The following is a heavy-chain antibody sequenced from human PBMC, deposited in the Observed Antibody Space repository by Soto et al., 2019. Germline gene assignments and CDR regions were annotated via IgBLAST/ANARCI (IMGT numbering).Heavy chain of an antibody. D-gene: IGHD2-2*01. CDR1: GFSLATYW. J-gene: IGHJ4*01. CDR3: EKDEEFCSDSSCLRGCDC. V-gene: IGHV3-74*01. Sequence: EVQLVESGGGLVQPGGSLRLSCAASGFSLATYWMHWVRQAPGKGLVWISSVNRDGTVTHYADSVKGRLTISRDNAKNTLLLQMISLRDEDKADYYCEKDEEFCSDSSCLRGCDCWGQGTLVTVSS. CDR2: VNRDGTVT.